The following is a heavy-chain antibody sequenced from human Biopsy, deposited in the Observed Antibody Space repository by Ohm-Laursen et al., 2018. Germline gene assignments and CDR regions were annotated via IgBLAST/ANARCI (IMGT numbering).Heavy chain of an antibody. D-gene: IGHD3-16*02. CDR2: IRPLNGDT. J-gene: IGHJ4*02. V-gene: IGHV1-18*01. CDR1: GYNFISYS. Sequence: ATVKISCKTSGYNFISYSINRVRQAPGQGLEWMGWIRPLNGDTKYGQKFQDRVTMTTDTSTSTVYMELTSLRSDDTAVYYCARGEVTFGELIVSLDSWGQGTLVTVSS. CDR3: ARGEVTFGELIVSLDS.